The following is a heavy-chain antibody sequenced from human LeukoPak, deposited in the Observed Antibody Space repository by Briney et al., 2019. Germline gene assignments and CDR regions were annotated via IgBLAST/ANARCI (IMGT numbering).Heavy chain of an antibody. CDR1: GGSISSGGYY. CDR2: IYYSGST. Sequence: TLSLTCTVSGGSISSGGYYWSWIRQHPGKGLEWIGYIYYSGSTHYNPSLESRVTISVDTSKNQFSLKLSSVTAADTAVYYCARDPRSSSTSNGYYYYGMDVWGQGTTVTVSS. J-gene: IGHJ6*02. V-gene: IGHV4-31*03. CDR3: ARDPRSSSTSNGYYYYGMDV. D-gene: IGHD2-2*01.